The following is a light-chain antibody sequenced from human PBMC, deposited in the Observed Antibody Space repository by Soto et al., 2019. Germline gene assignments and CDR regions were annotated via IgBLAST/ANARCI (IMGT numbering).Light chain of an antibody. Sequence: EIVLTQSPGTLSLSPGGRATLSSRASQSVSSSYLAWYQQKPGQAPRPLIYGASSRAIGIPDRFSGSGSGTDFTLTISRLEPEDFAVYYCQQYGSSPWTFGQGTKVDIK. CDR1: QSVSSSY. V-gene: IGKV3-20*01. CDR2: GAS. J-gene: IGKJ1*01. CDR3: QQYGSSPWT.